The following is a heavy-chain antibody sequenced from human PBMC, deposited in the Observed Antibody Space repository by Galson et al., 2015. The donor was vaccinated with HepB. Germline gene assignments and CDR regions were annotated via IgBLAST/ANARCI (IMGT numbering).Heavy chain of an antibody. Sequence: SCAASGFTFSPYWMAWVRQAPGKGLEWVATISQDGGEVYYVDSVKGRFTISRDNAKNSLYLQMSSLRVEDTAVYYCARENWAKFDYWGQGALITVSS. D-gene: IGHD3-16*01. CDR3: ARENWAKFDY. V-gene: IGHV3-7*03. CDR1: GFTFSPYW. J-gene: IGHJ4*02. CDR2: ISQDGGEV.